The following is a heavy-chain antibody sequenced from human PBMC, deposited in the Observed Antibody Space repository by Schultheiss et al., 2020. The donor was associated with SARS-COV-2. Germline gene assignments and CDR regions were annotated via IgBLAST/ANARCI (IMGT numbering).Heavy chain of an antibody. Sequence: GGSLRLSCAASGFTFSSYAMSWVRQAPGKGLEWVGFIRSKAYGGTTEYAASVKGRFTISRDDSKSVAYLQMNSLKTEDTAVYYCTRDPYYWNSHFDYWGQGTLVTVSS. J-gene: IGHJ4*02. CDR3: TRDPYYWNSHFDY. V-gene: IGHV3-49*04. CDR2: IRSKAYGGTT. CDR1: GFTFSSYA. D-gene: IGHD1-7*01.